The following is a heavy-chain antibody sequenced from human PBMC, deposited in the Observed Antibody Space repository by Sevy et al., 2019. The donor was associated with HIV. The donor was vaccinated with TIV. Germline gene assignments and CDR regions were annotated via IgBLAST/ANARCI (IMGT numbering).Heavy chain of an antibody. D-gene: IGHD5-12*01. CDR3: ARAEVATGGYDY. V-gene: IGHV6-1*01. CDR2: TYYRSKWYT. CDR1: GDSVASSSAA. Sequence: KQSQTLSLTCAISGDSVASSSAAWNWIRQPPSRGLEWLGRTYYRSKWYTDYALSVKSRIIINPDTSKNQFSLQLNSVTPEDTAVYYCARAEVATGGYDYWGQGTLVTVSS. J-gene: IGHJ4*02.